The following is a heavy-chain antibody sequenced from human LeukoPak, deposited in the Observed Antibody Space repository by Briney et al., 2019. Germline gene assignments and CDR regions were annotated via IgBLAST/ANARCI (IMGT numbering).Heavy chain of an antibody. Sequence: SETLSLTCTVSGGSISSSSYYWGWIRQPPGKGLEWIGSIYYSGSTYYNPSLKSRVTISVDTSKNQFSLKLSSVTAADTAVYYCGGHGGGGYQLLLGWFDPWGQGTLVTVSS. D-gene: IGHD2-2*01. J-gene: IGHJ5*02. CDR1: GGSISSSSYY. CDR3: GGHGGGGYQLLLGWFDP. CDR2: IYYSGST. V-gene: IGHV4-39*01.